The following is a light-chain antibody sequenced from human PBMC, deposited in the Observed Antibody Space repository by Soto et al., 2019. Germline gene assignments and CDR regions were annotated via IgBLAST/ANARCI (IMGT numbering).Light chain of an antibody. Sequence: QSALTQPPSASGSPGQSVTISCTGTTSDVGAYDYVSWYQQHPGKAPKLMIYEVSKRPSGVPDRFSGSKSGNTASLTVSGLKAEDEADYYCSSYAGSNNVTFGGGTKLTVL. V-gene: IGLV2-8*01. CDR2: EVS. CDR3: SSYAGSNNVT. CDR1: TSDVGAYDY. J-gene: IGLJ2*01.